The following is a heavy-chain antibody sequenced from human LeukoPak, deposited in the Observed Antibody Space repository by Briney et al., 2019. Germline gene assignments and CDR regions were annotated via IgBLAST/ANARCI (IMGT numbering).Heavy chain of an antibody. J-gene: IGHJ4*02. CDR2: IWYDGSNK. CDR1: GFTFSSYG. V-gene: IGHV3-33*01. CDR3: ARDILIRGGGGKYFDS. D-gene: IGHD1-26*01. Sequence: GGSLRLSCAASGFTFSSYGMHWVRHAPGKGLEWVANIWYDGSNKYYADSVKGRFTISRDNSKNTLYLQMNSLRAEDTAVYYCARDILIRGGGGKYFDSWGQGTLVTVSS.